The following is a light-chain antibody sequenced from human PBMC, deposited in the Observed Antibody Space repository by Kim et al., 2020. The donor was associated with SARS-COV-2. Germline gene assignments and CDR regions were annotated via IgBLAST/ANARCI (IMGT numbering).Light chain of an antibody. CDR1: QSVSSN. Sequence: SVSPGERAPLSCRASQSVSSNLAWYQQKPGQAPRLLIYGASTRATGIPARFSGSGSGTEFTLTISSLQSEDFAVYYCQQYNNWPLSFGQGTKLEI. CDR2: GAS. V-gene: IGKV3-15*01. J-gene: IGKJ2*03. CDR3: QQYNNWPLS.